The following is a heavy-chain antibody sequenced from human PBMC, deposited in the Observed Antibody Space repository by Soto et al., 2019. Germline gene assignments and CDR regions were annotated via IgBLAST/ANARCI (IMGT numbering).Heavy chain of an antibody. CDR2: ISAYNGNT. D-gene: IGHD3-10*01. CDR3: ARDLRFALWFGGDAFDI. J-gene: IGHJ3*02. CDR1: GYTFTSYG. Sequence: QVQLVQSGAEVKKPGASVKVSCKASGYTFTSYGISWVRQAPGQGLEWMGWISAYNGNTNYAQKLQGRVSMTTDTSTSTAYMELRSLRSDDTAVYYCARDLRFALWFGGDAFDIWGQGTMVTVSS. V-gene: IGHV1-18*01.